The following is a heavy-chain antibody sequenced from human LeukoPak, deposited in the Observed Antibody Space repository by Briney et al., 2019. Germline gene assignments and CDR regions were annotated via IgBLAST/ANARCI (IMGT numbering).Heavy chain of an antibody. CDR3: STLDGVRSDY. D-gene: IGHD4-17*01. V-gene: IGHV1-18*01. J-gene: IGHJ4*02. CDR2: ISAYNGNT. CDR1: GYTFTSYG. Sequence: GASVKVSCKASGYTFTSYGISWGRQAPGQGLGWMGWISAYNGNTNYAQNLQDRVTITAAKSTNTAYMVLSSLRSADTAVYYCSTLDGVRSDYWGPGTLVTVSS.